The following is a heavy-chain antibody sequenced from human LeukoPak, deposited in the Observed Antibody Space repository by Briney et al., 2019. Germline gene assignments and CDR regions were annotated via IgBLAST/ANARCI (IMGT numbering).Heavy chain of an antibody. Sequence: PSETLSLTCTVSGDSISTSNSYWGWVRQAPGKGLEWVSSISSSSSSYIYYADSVKGRFTISRDNAKNSLYLQMNSLRAEDTAVYYCARESPPATVVTPYYFDYWGQGTLVTVSS. CDR3: ARESPPATVVTPYYFDY. J-gene: IGHJ4*02. CDR1: GDSISTSNSY. D-gene: IGHD4-23*01. CDR2: ISSSSSSYI. V-gene: IGHV3-21*01.